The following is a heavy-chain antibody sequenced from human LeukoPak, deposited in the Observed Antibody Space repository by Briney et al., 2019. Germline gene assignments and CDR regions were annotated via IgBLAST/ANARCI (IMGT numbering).Heavy chain of an antibody. D-gene: IGHD6-13*01. Sequence: GGSLRLSCAASGFTFSSYSMNWVRQAPGKGLEWVSYISSSSSTIYYADSVKGRFTISRDNAKNSLYLQMNSLRAEDTAVYYCARETYSSSWTDFQHWGQGTLVTVSS. CDR3: ARETYSSSWTDFQH. CDR2: ISSSSSTI. J-gene: IGHJ1*01. CDR1: GFTFSSYS. V-gene: IGHV3-48*04.